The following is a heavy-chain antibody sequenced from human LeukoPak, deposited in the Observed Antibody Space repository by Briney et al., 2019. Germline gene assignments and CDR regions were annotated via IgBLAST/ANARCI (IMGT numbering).Heavy chain of an antibody. J-gene: IGHJ5*02. CDR1: GFTFSSYA. V-gene: IGHV3-23*01. D-gene: IGHD3-3*01. Sequence: GGSLRLSCAASGFTFSSYAMSWVRQAPGKGLEWVSAISGSGGSTYYADSVKDRFITSRDNSKNTLFLQMNRLTGEDTAVYYCSRDTHDDFWSGFSETWGQGTLVTVSS. CDR2: ISGSGGST. CDR3: SRDTHDDFWSGFSET.